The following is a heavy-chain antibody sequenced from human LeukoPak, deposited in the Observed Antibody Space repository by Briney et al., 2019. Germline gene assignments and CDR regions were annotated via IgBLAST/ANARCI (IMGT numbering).Heavy chain of an antibody. CDR3: ARDSGSNFDY. J-gene: IGHJ4*02. Sequence: SETLSLTCTVSGGSISSYYWSWIRQPPGKGLEWIGYIYYSGSTNYNPSPKSRVTMSLDTSKNQFSLKLSSVTAADTAVYHCARDSGSNFDYWGQGTLVTVSS. CDR1: GGSISSYY. CDR2: IYYSGST. D-gene: IGHD2-15*01. V-gene: IGHV4-59*01.